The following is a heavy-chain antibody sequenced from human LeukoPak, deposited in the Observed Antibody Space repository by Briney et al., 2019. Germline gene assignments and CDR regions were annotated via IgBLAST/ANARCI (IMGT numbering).Heavy chain of an antibody. D-gene: IGHD3-22*01. CDR2: IKQDGSEK. J-gene: IGHJ3*01. Sequence: PGGSLRLSCAASGFMFRDYWMTWVRQAPGKGLEWVANIKQDGSEKYYVDSVKGRFTISRDNAKNSVYLHMNSLRAEDTAVYYCAREDYDSSASDVWGQGTMVTVSS. V-gene: IGHV3-7*01. CDR3: AREDYDSSASDV. CDR1: GFMFRDYW.